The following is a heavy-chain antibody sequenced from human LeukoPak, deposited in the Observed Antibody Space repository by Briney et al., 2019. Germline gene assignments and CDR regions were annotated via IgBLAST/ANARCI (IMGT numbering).Heavy chain of an antibody. CDR1: VYTFTFYY. Sequence: ASVTVSCKSSVYTFTFYYMHWVRQAPGQGREGMGWINPNSGGTNYAQKFQGRVTRTRDTSISTAYMELSRLRSDDTAVYYCARDGSGSYYITDYWGQGTLVTVSS. V-gene: IGHV1-2*02. J-gene: IGHJ4*02. D-gene: IGHD3-10*01. CDR3: ARDGSGSYYITDY. CDR2: INPNSGGT.